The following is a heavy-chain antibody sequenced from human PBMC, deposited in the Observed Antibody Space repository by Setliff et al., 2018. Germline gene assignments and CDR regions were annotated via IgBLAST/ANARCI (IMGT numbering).Heavy chain of an antibody. CDR2: SNHSGNT. J-gene: IGHJ4*02. D-gene: IGHD3-22*01. CDR1: DVSISDTTYY. CDR3: ARRGSGSYYDGADFLSFDF. V-gene: IGHV4-39*07. Sequence: PSETLSLTCSVSDVSISDTTYYWAWVRQPPGKGLEWIGESNHSGNTRFNPSLQSRLTLSVDMSANQFSLTLKSVTAADTAVYFCARRGSGSYYDGADFLSFDFWGQGAPVTVSS.